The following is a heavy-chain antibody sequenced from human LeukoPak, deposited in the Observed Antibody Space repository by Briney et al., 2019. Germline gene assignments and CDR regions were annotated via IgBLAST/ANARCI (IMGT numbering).Heavy chain of an antibody. CDR2: IYYSGST. CDR1: GGSISSSSYY. J-gene: IGHJ5*02. V-gene: IGHV4-39*07. Sequence: PSETLSLTCTVSGGSISSSSYYWGWIRQPPGKGLEWIGSIYYSGSTYYNPSLKSRVTISVDTSKNQFSLKLSSVTAADTAVYYCARDPDLPYNWFDPWGQGTLVTVSS. D-gene: IGHD1-14*01. CDR3: ARDPDLPYNWFDP.